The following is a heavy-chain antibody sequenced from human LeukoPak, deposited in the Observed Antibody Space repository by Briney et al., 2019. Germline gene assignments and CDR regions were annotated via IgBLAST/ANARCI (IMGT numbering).Heavy chain of an antibody. Sequence: PSETLSLTCTVSGGSIGSYYWSWIRQSAGKGLEWIGRIYTSGSTNYNPYLKSRLTISVDKSKNEFSLKLSSVTAADTAVYYCVGERRSGGFDYWGQGTLVTVSS. J-gene: IGHJ4*02. V-gene: IGHV4-4*07. D-gene: IGHD3-10*01. CDR2: IYTSGST. CDR3: VGERRSGGFDY. CDR1: GGSIGSYY.